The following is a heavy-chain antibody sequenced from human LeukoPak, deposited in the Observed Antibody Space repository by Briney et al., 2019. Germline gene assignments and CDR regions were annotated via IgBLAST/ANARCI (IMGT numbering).Heavy chain of an antibody. CDR1: GFTFDGYA. CDR3: AKAATYYYDRCGYYPDY. D-gene: IGHD3-22*01. J-gene: IGHJ4*02. V-gene: IGHV3-43D*03. CDR2: ISWDGSST. Sequence: GGSLRLSCAASGFTFDGYAMHWVRQAPGKGLEWVSLISWDGSSTYYADSVKGRFTVSRDNSKNSVYLQRNSLRAADTTLYYCAKAATYYYDRCGYYPDYWGQGTLVTVSS.